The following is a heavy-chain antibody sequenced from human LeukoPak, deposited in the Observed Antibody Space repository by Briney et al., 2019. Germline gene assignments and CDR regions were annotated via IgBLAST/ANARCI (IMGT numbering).Heavy chain of an antibody. Sequence: PSETLSLTCTVSGGSISSGSYYWSWIRQPAGKGLEWIGRIYTSGSTNYNPSLKSRVTISVDTSKNQFSLKLSSVTAADTAVYYCARDRGSSGWSDYWGQGTLVTVSS. CDR1: GGSISSGSYY. CDR3: ARDRGSSGWSDY. V-gene: IGHV4-61*02. J-gene: IGHJ4*02. D-gene: IGHD6-13*01. CDR2: IYTSGST.